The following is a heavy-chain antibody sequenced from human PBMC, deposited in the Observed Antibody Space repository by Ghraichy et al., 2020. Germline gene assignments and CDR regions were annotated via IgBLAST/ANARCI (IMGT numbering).Heavy chain of an antibody. V-gene: IGHV4-38-2*02. Sequence: SETLSLTCTVSGYTISSCYYWGWIRQPPGKGLEWIGTIYRDERNYYNPSLESRITISVDMSKNQFSLRLSSVTAADTAVYYCARHDSYGYTGYIHFDYWGQGNLVTVSS. CDR3: ARHDSYGYTGYIHFDY. D-gene: IGHD3-16*01. CDR2: IYRDERN. J-gene: IGHJ4*02. CDR1: GYTISSCYY.